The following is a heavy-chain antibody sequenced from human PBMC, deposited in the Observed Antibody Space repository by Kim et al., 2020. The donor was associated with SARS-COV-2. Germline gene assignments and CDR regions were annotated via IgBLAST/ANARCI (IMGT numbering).Heavy chain of an antibody. CDR1: GFGFSTYA. CDR2: TSGRGTSS. Sequence: GGSLRLSCAASGFGFSTYAMNWVRQAPGKGLQWVSGTSGRGTSSYYTDSVKGRFTISRDNSNNTVYLQMNSLRADDTAIYYCARGSAGNGYYYFYYWGQG. CDR3: ARGSAGNGYYYFYY. D-gene: IGHD5-12*01. J-gene: IGHJ4*02. V-gene: IGHV3-23*01.